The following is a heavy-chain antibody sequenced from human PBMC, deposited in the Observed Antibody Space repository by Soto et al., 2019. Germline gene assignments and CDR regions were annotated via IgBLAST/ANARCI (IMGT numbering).Heavy chain of an antibody. Sequence: VGSLRLSCAASGFTFSSYALNWVRQAPGKGLEWVSAISGSGVSTYYADSVQGRFTISRDNSKNTLYLQMNSLRAEDTAVYYCASGYCSSTSCLRMDVWGQGTTVTVSS. V-gene: IGHV3-23*01. CDR3: ASGYCSSTSCLRMDV. CDR1: GFTFSSYA. J-gene: IGHJ6*02. D-gene: IGHD2-2*03. CDR2: ISGSGVST.